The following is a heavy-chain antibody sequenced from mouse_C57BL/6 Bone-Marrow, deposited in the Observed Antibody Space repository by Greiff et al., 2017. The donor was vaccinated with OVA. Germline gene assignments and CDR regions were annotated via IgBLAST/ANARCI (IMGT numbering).Heavy chain of an antibody. D-gene: IGHD2-3*01. CDR1: GYTFTSYW. CDR2: IDPNSGGT. Sequence: VQLQQPGAELVKPGASVKLSCKASGYTFTSYWMHWVKQRPGRGLEWIGRIDPNSGGTKYNEKFKSKAILTVDKPSSTAYMQLSSLTSEDSAVYYCARRYDGYFHWYFDVWGTGTTVTVSS. J-gene: IGHJ1*03. V-gene: IGHV1-72*01. CDR3: ARRYDGYFHWYFDV.